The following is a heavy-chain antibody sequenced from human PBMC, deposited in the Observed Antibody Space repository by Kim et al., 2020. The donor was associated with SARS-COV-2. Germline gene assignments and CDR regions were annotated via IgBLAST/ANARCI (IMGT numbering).Heavy chain of an antibody. CDR2: ISCSGSS. CDR3: ARRYYGAGSYRSLYGMDV. V-gene: IGHV4-39*01. D-gene: IGHD3-10*01. J-gene: IGHJ6*02. Sequence: SETLSLTCTVSGGSISSSSYCWGWIRQPPGQDLEWIRSISCSGSSYYNPSRKSRITISVDTSKNQFSLRLSSVTAAGTAVYYCARRYYGAGSYRSLYGMDVWGPGT. CDR1: GGSISSSSYC.